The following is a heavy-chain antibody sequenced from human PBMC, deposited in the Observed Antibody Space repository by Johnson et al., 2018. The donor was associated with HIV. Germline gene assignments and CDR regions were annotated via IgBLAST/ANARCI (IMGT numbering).Heavy chain of an antibody. Sequence: VQLVESGGGVVQPGRSLRLSCAASGFTFSNYGMHWVRQAPGKGLEWVAIISYDGSEKYYVDSVKGRFTISRDNAKNSLYLQMNSLRAEDTAVYYCAAGDDFDIWGQGTMVTVSS. V-gene: IGHV3-30*03. CDR3: AAGDDFDI. J-gene: IGHJ3*02. CDR2: ISYDGSEK. CDR1: GFTFSNYG.